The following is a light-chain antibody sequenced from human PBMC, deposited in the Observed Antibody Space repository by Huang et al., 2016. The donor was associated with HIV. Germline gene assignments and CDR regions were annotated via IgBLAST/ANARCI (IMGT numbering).Light chain of an antibody. CDR1: QNISR. J-gene: IGKJ1*01. CDR2: DAS. Sequence: EIVMTPSPATLSVSPGERAILSCRASQNISRLAWYQQKSGQSPRLLMYDASSRATGIPARFSGSGSGTEFTLTVSSLQSEDFALYYCQQYDDWPPWTFGPGTQVDIK. V-gene: IGKV3-15*01. CDR3: QQYDDWPPWT.